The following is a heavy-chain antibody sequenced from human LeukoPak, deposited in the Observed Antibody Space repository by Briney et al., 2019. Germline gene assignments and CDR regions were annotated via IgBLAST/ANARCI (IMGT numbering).Heavy chain of an antibody. CDR1: GYTLTELS. D-gene: IGHD4-17*01. CDR2: FDPEDGET. CDR3: ATLGLVGDYGDYDDY. V-gene: IGHV1-24*01. J-gene: IGHJ4*02. Sequence: ASVKVSCKVSGYTLTELSMHWVRQAPGKGLEWMGGFDPEDGETIYAQKFQGRVTMTEDTSTDTAYMELSSLRSEDTAVYYCATLGLVGDYGDYDDYWGQGTLVTVSS.